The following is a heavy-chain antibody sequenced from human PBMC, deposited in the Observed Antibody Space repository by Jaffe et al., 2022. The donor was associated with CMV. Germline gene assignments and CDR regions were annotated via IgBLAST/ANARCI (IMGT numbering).Heavy chain of an antibody. J-gene: IGHJ4*02. Sequence: EVQLLESGGGLVQPGGSLRLSCAASGFTFSSYAMSWVRQAPGKGLEWVSAISGSGGSTYYADSVKGRFTISRDNSKNTLYLQMNSLRAEDTAVYYCAKDSPGYYYGSGSYYKMGYYFDYWGQGTLVTVSS. CDR3: AKDSPGYYYGSGSYYKMGYYFDY. V-gene: IGHV3-23*01. CDR1: GFTFSSYA. CDR2: ISGSGGST. D-gene: IGHD3-10*01.